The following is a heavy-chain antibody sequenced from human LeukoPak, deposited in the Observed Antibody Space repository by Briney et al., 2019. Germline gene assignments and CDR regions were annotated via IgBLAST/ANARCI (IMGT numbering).Heavy chain of an antibody. J-gene: IGHJ4*02. V-gene: IGHV4-34*01. CDR2: INHSGST. CDR3: ARIAAAGYNY. CDR1: GGSFSGYY. Sequence: SETLSLTCAVYGGSFSGYYWSWIRQPPGKGLEWIGEINHSGSTNYNPSLKSRVTISVDTSKNQFSLKLSSVTAADTAVYYCARIAAAGYNYWGQGTLVTVSS. D-gene: IGHD6-13*01.